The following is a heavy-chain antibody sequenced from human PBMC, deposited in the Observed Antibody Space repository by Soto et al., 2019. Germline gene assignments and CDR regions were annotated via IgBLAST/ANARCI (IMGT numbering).Heavy chain of an antibody. CDR3: ARHGSGSYYFDY. CDR2: ISSNGGST. J-gene: IGHJ4*02. D-gene: IGHD3-10*01. V-gene: IGHV3-64*01. Sequence: EVQLVESGGGLVQPGGSLRLSCAASGFTFSSYAMHWVRQAPGKGLEYVSAISSNGGSTYYGNSVKGRFTISRDNSKNTLYLQMGSLRAEDMAVYYCARHGSGSYYFDYWGQRTLVAVSS. CDR1: GFTFSSYA.